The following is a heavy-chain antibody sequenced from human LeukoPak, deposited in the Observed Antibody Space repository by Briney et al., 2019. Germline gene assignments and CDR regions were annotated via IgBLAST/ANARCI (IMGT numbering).Heavy chain of an antibody. V-gene: IGHV1-69*04. CDR1: GGTFSSYA. D-gene: IGHD3-10*01. CDR2: IIPILGIA. Sequence: ASVKVSCKASGGTFSSYAISWVRQAPGQGLEWMGRIIPILGIANYAQKFQGRVTITADKSTSTAYMELSSLRSEDTAVYYCARDLYYGSGSYYPFDYWGQGTLVTVSS. J-gene: IGHJ4*02. CDR3: ARDLYYGSGSYYPFDY.